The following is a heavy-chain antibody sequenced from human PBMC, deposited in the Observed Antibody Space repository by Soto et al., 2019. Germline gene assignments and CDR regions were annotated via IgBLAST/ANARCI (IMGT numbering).Heavy chain of an antibody. J-gene: IGHJ4*02. D-gene: IGHD2-15*01. CDR2: IYYSGST. Sequence: SETLSLTCTVSGGSISSGGYYWSWIRQHPGKGLEWIGYIYYSGSTYYNPSLKSRVTISVDTSKNQFSLKLSSVTAADTAVYYCASNFFSVDCSGGSCYWANYFDYWGQGTLVTVSS. CDR3: ASNFFSVDCSGGSCYWANYFDY. CDR1: GGSISSGGYY. V-gene: IGHV4-31*03.